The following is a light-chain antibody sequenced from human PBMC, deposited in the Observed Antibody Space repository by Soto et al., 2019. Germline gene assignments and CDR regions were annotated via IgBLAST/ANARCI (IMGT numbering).Light chain of an antibody. J-gene: IGKJ1*01. V-gene: IGKV3-11*01. Sequence: EIMLTQPPATLSLSPGERATLSCRASQSVSGYLAWYQQKPGRAPRLLIYDASNRATGIPARFSGSGSGTDFTLTISSLEPEDFAVYYCQQCSKWPPKFGQGTKVDI. CDR3: QQCSKWPPK. CDR1: QSVSGY. CDR2: DAS.